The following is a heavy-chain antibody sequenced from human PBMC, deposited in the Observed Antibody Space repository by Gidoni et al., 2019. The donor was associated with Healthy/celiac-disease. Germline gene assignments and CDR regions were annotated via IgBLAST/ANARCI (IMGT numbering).Heavy chain of an antibody. CDR3: ATLFGIAAAVVIPDY. CDR2: IKQDGSEK. V-gene: IGHV3-7*01. D-gene: IGHD6-13*01. J-gene: IGHJ4*02. Sequence: EVQLVASGGGLVQPGGSLRLSCAAPGFTFSSYWMSWVRQAPGKGLEWVANIKQDGSEKYYVDSVKGRFTISRDNAKNSLYLQMNSRRAEDTAVYYCATLFGIAAAVVIPDYWGQGTLVTVSS. CDR1: GFTFSSYW.